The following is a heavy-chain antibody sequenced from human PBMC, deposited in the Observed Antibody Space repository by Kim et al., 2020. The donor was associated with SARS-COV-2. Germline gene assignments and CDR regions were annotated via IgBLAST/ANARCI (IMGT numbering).Heavy chain of an antibody. CDR3: AKDDRVAAAGHLDY. D-gene: IGHD6-13*01. CDR1: GFTFSSYG. CDR2: ISYDGSNK. V-gene: IGHV3-30*18. Sequence: GGSLRLSCAASGFTFSSYGMHWVRQAPGKGLEWVAVISYDGSNKYYADSVKGRFTISRDNSKNTLYLQMNSLRAEDTAVYYCAKDDRVAAAGHLDYWGQGTLVTVSS. J-gene: IGHJ4*02.